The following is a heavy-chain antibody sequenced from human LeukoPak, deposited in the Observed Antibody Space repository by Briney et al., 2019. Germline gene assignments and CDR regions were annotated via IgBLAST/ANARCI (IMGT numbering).Heavy chain of an antibody. CDR2: IRNKGYGGTT. Sequence: GGSLRLSCTVSGFAFGDYPIHWVRQIPGKGLEWVGFIRNKGYGGTTEYAASLKGRFTTSRDDSKSIAYVQINSLKTEDTAVYYCSRGRWGGTSSAPLDYWGQGTLVTVSS. CDR3: SRGRWGGTSSAPLDY. V-gene: IGHV3-49*04. J-gene: IGHJ4*02. CDR1: GFAFGDYP. D-gene: IGHD6-6*01.